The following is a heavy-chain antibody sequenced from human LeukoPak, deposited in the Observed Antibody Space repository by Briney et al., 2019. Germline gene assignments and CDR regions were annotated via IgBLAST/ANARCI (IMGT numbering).Heavy chain of an antibody. CDR1: GFTFSSYG. J-gene: IGHJ4*02. CDR2: ISYDGSNK. CDR3: VPKGTEGY. V-gene: IGHV3-30*03. Sequence: GGSLRLSCAASGFTFSSYGMHWVRQAPGKGLEWVAVISYDGSNKYYADSVKGRFTISRDNTKNTLYLQMSSLRAEDTAVYYCVPKGTEGYWGQGTLVTVSS.